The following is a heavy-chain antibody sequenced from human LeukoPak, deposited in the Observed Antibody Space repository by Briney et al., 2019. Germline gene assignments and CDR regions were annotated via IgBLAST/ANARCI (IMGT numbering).Heavy chain of an antibody. CDR1: GGTFSSYA. J-gene: IGHJ3*02. V-gene: IGHV1-69*13. CDR2: IIPIFGTA. D-gene: IGHD2-2*02. Sequence: ASVKVSCKASGGTFSSYAISLVRQAPGQGLEWMGGIIPIFGTANYAQKFQGRVTITADESTSTAYMELSSLRSEDTAVYYCARGVVPAAIDPWDDAFDIWGQGTMVTVSS. CDR3: ARGVVPAAIDPWDDAFDI.